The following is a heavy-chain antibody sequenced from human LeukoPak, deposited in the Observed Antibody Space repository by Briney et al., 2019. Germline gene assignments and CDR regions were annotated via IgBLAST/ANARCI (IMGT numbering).Heavy chain of an antibody. CDR3: ASSYYDSSGYYEGGR. CDR2: INPSGGST. Sequence: ASVKVSCKASGYTFTSYYMHWVRQAPGQGLEWMGIINPSGGSTSYAQKFQGRVTMTRDTSTSTVYMELSSLRSDDTAVYYCASSYYDSSGYYEGGRWGQGTLVTVSS. CDR1: GYTFTSYY. D-gene: IGHD3-22*01. V-gene: IGHV1-46*01. J-gene: IGHJ4*02.